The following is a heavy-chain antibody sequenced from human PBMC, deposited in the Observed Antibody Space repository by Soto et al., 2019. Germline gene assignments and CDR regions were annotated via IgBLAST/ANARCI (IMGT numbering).Heavy chain of an antibody. CDR2: ISYDGSNK. Sequence: GGSLRLSCAASGFTFSSYAMHWVRQAPGKGLEWVAVISYDGSNKYYADSVKGRFTISRDNSKNTLYLQMNSLRAEDTAVYYCARGGEYDSSVDWFDPWGQGTLVTVSS. V-gene: IGHV3-30-3*01. CDR1: GFTFSSYA. D-gene: IGHD3-22*01. J-gene: IGHJ5*02. CDR3: ARGGEYDSSVDWFDP.